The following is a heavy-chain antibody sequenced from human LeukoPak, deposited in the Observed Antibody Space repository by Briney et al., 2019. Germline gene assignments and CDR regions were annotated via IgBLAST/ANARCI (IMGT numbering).Heavy chain of an antibody. CDR1: GYTFTSYA. V-gene: IGHV1-2*02. Sequence: ASVSVSCKASGYTFTSYAIHWVRQAPGQGLEWMGWITPSGGTNPPHKFHGTIAITWDTSITTAYMDLSRLTSDDTALYFHAGDGFGDGLAHLDYWGQGALTTHSS. D-gene: IGHD5-24*01. CDR2: ITPSGGT. J-gene: IGHJ4*02. CDR3: AGDGFGDGLAHLDY.